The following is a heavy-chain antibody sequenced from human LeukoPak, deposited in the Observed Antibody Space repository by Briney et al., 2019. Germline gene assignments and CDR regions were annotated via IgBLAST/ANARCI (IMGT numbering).Heavy chain of an antibody. CDR1: GFALSTPGLG. J-gene: IGHJ3*02. Sequence: SGPTLVNPTYTLTLTCTYSGFALSTPGLGVGWIRQPPAKSLESHELNYWNDDKSYSRSLKSRLTITKDTSKNQVDVTMTNMGPVDTATYYCAVVSYVYAFDSWGQGTMVGVCS. D-gene: IGHD3-10*02. CDR2: NYWNDDK. V-gene: IGHV2-5*01. CDR3: AVVSYVYAFDS.